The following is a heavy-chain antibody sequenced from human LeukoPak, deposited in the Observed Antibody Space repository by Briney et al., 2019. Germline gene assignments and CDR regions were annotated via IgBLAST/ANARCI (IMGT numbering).Heavy chain of an antibody. CDR1: GGSISSSSYY. V-gene: IGHV4-39*07. CDR3: ARDQSRGWFDR. J-gene: IGHJ5*02. D-gene: IGHD3-10*01. Sequence: SETLSLTCAVSGGSISSSSYYWGWIPQPPGKGLEWIGNIYYSGSTNYNPSLKSRVTMSVDTSKNQFSLKLSSVTAADTAVYYCARDQSRGWFDRWGQGTLVTVSS. CDR2: IYYSGST.